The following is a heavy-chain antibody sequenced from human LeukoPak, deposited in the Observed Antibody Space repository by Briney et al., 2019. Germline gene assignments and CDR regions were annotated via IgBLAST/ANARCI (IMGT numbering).Heavy chain of an antibody. V-gene: IGHV4-39*01. D-gene: IGHD3-3*01. J-gene: IGHJ4*02. CDR2: IYYSGST. CDR1: GGSISSSSYS. Sequence: SETLSLTCTVSGGSISSSSYSWVWIRQPPGKGREWIGSIYYSGSTYYNPSLKIPVTISVATSKNTFSLNLSSVTAAHTALYSRASITILGVVIHRGYFAYCGQPTLLTVPS. CDR3: ASITILGVVIHRGYFAY.